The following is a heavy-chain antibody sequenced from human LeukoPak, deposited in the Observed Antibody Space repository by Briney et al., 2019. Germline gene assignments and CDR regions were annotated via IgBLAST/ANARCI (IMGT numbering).Heavy chain of an antibody. CDR3: AREGRSSTPGY. Sequence: SETLSLTCTVSGASISSNYWIWVRQPAGKGLEWMGRISRSGSTDYNPSLKRRITMSVDTSKNQFSLKLSSVTAADTAVYYCAREGRSSTPGYWGQGVLVTVSS. D-gene: IGHD2-15*01. CDR1: GASISSNY. CDR2: ISRSGST. J-gene: IGHJ4*02. V-gene: IGHV4-4*07.